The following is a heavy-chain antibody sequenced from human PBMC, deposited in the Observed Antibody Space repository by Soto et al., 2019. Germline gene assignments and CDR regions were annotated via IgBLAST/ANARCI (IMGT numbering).Heavy chain of an antibody. CDR2: IWYDGSNK. V-gene: IGHV3-33*01. J-gene: IGHJ4*02. Sequence: PGGSLRLSCVASGFTFSSYGMHWVRQAPGKGLEWVAVIWYDGSNKYYADSVKGRFTISRDNSKNTLYLQMNSLRAEDTAVYYCARDSPYGSGSYCLDYWGQGTLVTVSS. CDR3: ARDSPYGSGSYCLDY. D-gene: IGHD3-10*01. CDR1: GFTFSSYG.